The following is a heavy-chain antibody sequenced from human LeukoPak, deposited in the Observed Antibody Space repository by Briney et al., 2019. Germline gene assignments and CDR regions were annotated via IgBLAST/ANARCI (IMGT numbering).Heavy chain of an antibody. CDR2: INHSGST. Sequence: KPSETLSLTCAVYGGSFSGYYWSWIRQPPGKGLEWIGEINHSGSTNYNPSLKSRVTISVDTSKNQFSLKLSSVTAADTAVYYCARLSPQLWWVYTNGNWFDPWGQGTLVTVSS. D-gene: IGHD5-18*01. CDR1: GGSFSGYY. J-gene: IGHJ5*02. V-gene: IGHV4-34*01. CDR3: ARLSPQLWWVYTNGNWFDP.